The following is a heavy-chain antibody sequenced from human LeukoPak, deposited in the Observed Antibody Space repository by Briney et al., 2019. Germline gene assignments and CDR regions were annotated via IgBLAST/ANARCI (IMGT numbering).Heavy chain of an antibody. CDR1: GFTFSSYW. CDR2: INHNGNVN. J-gene: IGHJ4*02. Sequence: GGSLRLSCAASGFTFSSYWMNWARQAPGKGLEWMASINHNGNVNYYVDSVKGRFTISRDNAKNSLYLQMNSLRAEDTAVYYCAKPKGQTYYDFWSGYYNYWGQGTLVTVSS. CDR3: AKPKGQTYYDFWSGYYNY. V-gene: IGHV3-7*01. D-gene: IGHD3-3*01.